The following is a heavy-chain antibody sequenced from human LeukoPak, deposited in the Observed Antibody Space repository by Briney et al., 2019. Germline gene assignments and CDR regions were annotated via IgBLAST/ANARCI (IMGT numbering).Heavy chain of an antibody. J-gene: IGHJ4*02. CDR3: ARGYYGSGSYYMGNY. Sequence: GRPLRLSCAASGFTFSNYGMLWVRQAPGKGLDWVAVVSYDGSDKHYADSVKGRFTISRDNSKNTLYLQMNSLRVEDSALYYCARGYYGSGSYYMGNYWGQGTLVTVSS. V-gene: IGHV3-30*03. CDR2: VSYDGSDK. CDR1: GFTFSNYG. D-gene: IGHD3-10*01.